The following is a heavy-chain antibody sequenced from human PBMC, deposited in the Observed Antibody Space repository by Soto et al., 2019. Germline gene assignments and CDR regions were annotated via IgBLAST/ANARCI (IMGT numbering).Heavy chain of an antibody. CDR2: FIPIYGRP. CDR1: GRPVTNFS. Sequence: SGKVSCKASGRPVTNFSISWVRQPPGHEQEWMGGFIPIYGRPDYAQKFQGRLTITADESTSTVYMELSSLTSQATAVYYRASPDGSGIYYRFDYWGQGTLVTASS. V-gene: IGHV1-69*13. J-gene: IGHJ4*02. D-gene: IGHD3-10*01. CDR3: ASPDGSGIYYRFDY.